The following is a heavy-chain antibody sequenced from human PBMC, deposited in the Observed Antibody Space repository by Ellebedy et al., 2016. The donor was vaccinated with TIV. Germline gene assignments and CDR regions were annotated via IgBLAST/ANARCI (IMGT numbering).Heavy chain of an antibody. J-gene: IGHJ5*02. Sequence: GESLKISCKGSGYSFTSYWIGWVRQMPGKGLEWMGIIYPGDSDTRYSPSFQGQVTISADKSISTAYLQWSSLKASDTAMYYCARLWYSSGWRPLEGQRWFDPWGQGTLVTVSS. CDR1: GYSFTSYW. CDR3: ARLWYSSGWRPLEGQRWFDP. D-gene: IGHD6-19*01. CDR2: IYPGDSDT. V-gene: IGHV5-51*01.